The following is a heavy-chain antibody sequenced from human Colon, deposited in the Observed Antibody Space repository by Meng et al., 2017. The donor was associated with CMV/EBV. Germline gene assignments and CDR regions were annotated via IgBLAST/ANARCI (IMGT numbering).Heavy chain of an antibody. D-gene: IGHD6-13*01. V-gene: IGHV1-2*02. CDR3: VRESWYFDF. J-gene: IGHJ4*02. CDR2: IYPQDGGT. CDR1: GYTFTANH. Sequence: QVQLVRSGTEVKRPGASVKVSCQTSGYTFTANHLHWVRQAPGQGLEWMGWIYPQDGGTYFAQKFQDRVTLTRDTSITTAYMELSGLTSDDTAIYYCVRESWYFDFWGEGTLVTVSS.